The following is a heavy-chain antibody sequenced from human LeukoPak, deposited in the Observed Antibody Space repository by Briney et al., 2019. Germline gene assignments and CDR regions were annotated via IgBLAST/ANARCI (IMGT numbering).Heavy chain of an antibody. Sequence: GGSLRLSCAASGFTFTNAWMTWVRQAPGKGLEWVGRIKSKTDAGTIDYAAPVKGRFTISRDDSKNTLYLQLSSLKTDDTAVYYCTTGELNWGQGTLVTVSS. V-gene: IGHV3-15*01. D-gene: IGHD2-21*01. CDR3: TTGELN. CDR2: IKSKTDAGTI. CDR1: GFTFTNAW. J-gene: IGHJ4*02.